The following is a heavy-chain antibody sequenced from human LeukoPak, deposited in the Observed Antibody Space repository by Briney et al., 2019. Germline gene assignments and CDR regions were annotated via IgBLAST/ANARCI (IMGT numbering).Heavy chain of an antibody. V-gene: IGHV4-59*01. D-gene: IGHD6-13*01. Sequence: SETLSLTCTVSGGSISSYYWSWIRQPPGKGLEWIGYIYYSGSTKYNPSLKSRVTISVDTSKNQFSLRLSSVTAADTAVYYCARGDSSSWYSNYYYYMDVWGKGTTVTVSS. J-gene: IGHJ6*03. CDR1: GGSISSYY. CDR3: ARGDSSSWYSNYYYYMDV. CDR2: IYYSGST.